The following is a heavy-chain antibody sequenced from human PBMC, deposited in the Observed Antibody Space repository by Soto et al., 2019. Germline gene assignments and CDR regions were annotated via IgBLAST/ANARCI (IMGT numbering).Heavy chain of an antibody. CDR2: IIPIFGTA. D-gene: IGHD2-2*01. CDR1: GGTFSSYA. Sequence: ASVKVSCKASGGTFSSYAISWVRQAPGQGLEWMGGIIPIFGTANYAQKFQGRVTITADESTSTAYMELSSLRSEDTAVYYCARSPPSYCISTSCPRGLDDWGQGTLVTVSS. CDR3: ARSPPSYCISTSCPRGLDD. J-gene: IGHJ4*02. V-gene: IGHV1-69*13.